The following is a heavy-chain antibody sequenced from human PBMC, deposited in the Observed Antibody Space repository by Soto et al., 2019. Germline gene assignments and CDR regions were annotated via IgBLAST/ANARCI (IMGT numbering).Heavy chain of an antibody. J-gene: IGHJ4*02. V-gene: IGHV1-69*06. CDR1: GGTFSSYA. Sequence: QVQLVQSGAEVKKPGSSVKVSCKASGGTFSSYAISWVRKAPGQGLEWMGGIIPIFGTANYVQKFQGRVTITADKSTSTAYMELSSRRSEDTAVYYCARDRGCYSNRHFDYWGQGTLVSVSS. CDR3: ARDRGCYSNRHFDY. CDR2: IIPIFGTA. D-gene: IGHD2-21*01.